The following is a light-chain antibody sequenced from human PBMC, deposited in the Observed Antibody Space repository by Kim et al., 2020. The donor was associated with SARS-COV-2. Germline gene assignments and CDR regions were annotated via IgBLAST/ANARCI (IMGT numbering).Light chain of an antibody. CDR2: EVN. J-gene: IGLJ2*01. CDR3: SSYGGRNDLV. V-gene: IGLV2-8*01. CDR1: SDDIGHYNY. Sequence: QSALTQPHSASGSPGQSLTISCTGTSDDIGHYNYVSWYQQHPGKAPKLIIYEVNRRPSGVPDRFSGYKSGNTASLTVSGLQVEDEADYYCSSYGGRNDLVFGGGTQLTVL.